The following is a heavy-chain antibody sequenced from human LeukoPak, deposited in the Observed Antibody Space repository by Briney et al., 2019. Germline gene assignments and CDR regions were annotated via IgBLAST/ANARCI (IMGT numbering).Heavy chain of an antibody. V-gene: IGHV3-23*01. J-gene: IGHJ4*02. Sequence: HPGGSLRLSCAASGFTFGSYAMSWVRQAPGKGLEWVSAISGSGGSTYYADSVKGRFTISRDNSKNTLYLQMNSLRAEDTAVYYCAKLGGIQLWLLFDYWGQGTLVTVSS. CDR1: GFTFGSYA. D-gene: IGHD5-18*01. CDR2: ISGSGGST. CDR3: AKLGGIQLWLLFDY.